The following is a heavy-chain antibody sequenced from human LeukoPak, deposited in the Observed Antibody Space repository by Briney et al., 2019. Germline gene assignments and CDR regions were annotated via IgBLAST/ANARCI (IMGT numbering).Heavy chain of an antibody. CDR2: IKQDGSEK. D-gene: IGHD5-12*01. CDR3: AKTGYSGSDRFFDY. J-gene: IGHJ4*02. Sequence: GGSLRLSCAASGFTFSSYWMSWVRQAPGKGLEWVANIKQDGSEKYYVDSVKGRFTISRDNAKNSLYLQMNSLRAEDTAVYYCAKTGYSGSDRFFDYWGQGILVTISS. V-gene: IGHV3-7*03. CDR1: GFTFSSYW.